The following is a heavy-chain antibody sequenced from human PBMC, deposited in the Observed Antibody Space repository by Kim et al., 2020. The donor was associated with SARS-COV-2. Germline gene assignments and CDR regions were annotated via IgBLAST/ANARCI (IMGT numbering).Heavy chain of an antibody. Sequence: ASVKVSCKASGYTFTSYGISWVRQAPGQGLEWMGWISAYNGNTNYAQKLQGRVTMTTDTSTSTAYMELRSLRSDDTAVYYCARVSYSSSWSVLNDAFDIWGQGTMVTVSS. J-gene: IGHJ3*02. D-gene: IGHD6-13*01. CDR2: ISAYNGNT. CDR1: GYTFTSYG. V-gene: IGHV1-18*01. CDR3: ARVSYSSSWSVLNDAFDI.